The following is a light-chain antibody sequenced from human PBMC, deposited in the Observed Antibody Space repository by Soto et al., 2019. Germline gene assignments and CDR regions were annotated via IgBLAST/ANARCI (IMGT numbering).Light chain of an antibody. CDR2: DAS. V-gene: IGKV3-11*01. CDR1: QSVSSY. CDR3: QQRSNWPKT. Sequence: EIVLTQSPATLSFSPGERVTLSCRASQSVSSYLAWYQQKPGQAPKLLIYDASNRATGIPARFSGSGSGTDFTLTISSLEPEDFAVYYCQQRSNWPKTFGQGTKVDIK. J-gene: IGKJ1*01.